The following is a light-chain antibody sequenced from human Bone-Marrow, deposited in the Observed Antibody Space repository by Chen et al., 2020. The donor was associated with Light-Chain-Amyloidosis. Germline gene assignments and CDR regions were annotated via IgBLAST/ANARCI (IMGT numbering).Light chain of an antibody. CDR2: EVT. CDR1: SSEVGGDNH. Sequence: QAAMTQPGSVSGSPGQSITISSTGTSSEVGGDNHVSWYQQHPDKAPKLMIYEVTNRPSWVPDRFAGSKSDNTASLTISGLQTEDEADYFCSSSTITNTLVFGSGTRVTVL. CDR3: SSSTITNTLV. V-gene: IGLV2-14*01. J-gene: IGLJ1*01.